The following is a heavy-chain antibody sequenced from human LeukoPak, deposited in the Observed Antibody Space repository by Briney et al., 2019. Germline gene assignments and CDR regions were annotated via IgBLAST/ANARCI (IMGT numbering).Heavy chain of an antibody. V-gene: IGHV3-21*01. D-gene: IGHD6-13*01. CDR1: GFTFSRSS. Sequence: GGSLRLSCVASGFTFSRSSMDWVRRSPGKGLEWVSSISGTSGYIYYADSVKGRFTISRDNAQNSLFLQLNSLRVEDTAVYYCARDLFRRQHLGLIDSWGQGTLVTVSS. CDR2: ISGTSGYI. J-gene: IGHJ4*02. CDR3: ARDLFRRQHLGLIDS.